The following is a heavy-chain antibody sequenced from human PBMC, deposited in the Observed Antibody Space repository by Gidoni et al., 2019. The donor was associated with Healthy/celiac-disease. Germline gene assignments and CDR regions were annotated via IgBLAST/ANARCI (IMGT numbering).Heavy chain of an antibody. CDR2: IYYSGST. Sequence: QVQLQESGPGLVKPSATLSLTCTVSGGSISSYYWSWIRQPPGKGPEWIGYIYYSGSTNYNPSLKSRVTISVDTSKNQFSLKLSSVTAADTAVYYCARGVYGDYTPYNWFDPWGQGTLVTVSS. J-gene: IGHJ5*02. CDR3: ARGVYGDYTPYNWFDP. D-gene: IGHD4-17*01. CDR1: GGSISSYY. V-gene: IGHV4-59*01.